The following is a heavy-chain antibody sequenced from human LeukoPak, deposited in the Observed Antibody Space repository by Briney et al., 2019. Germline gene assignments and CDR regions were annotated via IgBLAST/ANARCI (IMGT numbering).Heavy chain of an antibody. D-gene: IGHD6-19*01. V-gene: IGHV1-18*01. J-gene: IGHJ4*02. CDR2: ITTYNGNT. CDR3: ARFAWLVGPRFDY. CDR1: GYTFNKYG. Sequence: ASVKVSCKASGYTFNKYGISWVRQAPGQGLEWMGWITTYNGNTNYAQKVQGRVTMTTDTSASTVYMELRSLRPDDTAVYYCARFAWLVGPRFDYWGQGTLVTVSS.